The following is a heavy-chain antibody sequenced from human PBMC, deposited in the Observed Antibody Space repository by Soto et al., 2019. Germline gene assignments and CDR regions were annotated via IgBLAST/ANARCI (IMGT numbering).Heavy chain of an antibody. J-gene: IGHJ4*02. CDR1: GYSISSGYY. V-gene: IGHV4-38-2*02. Sequence: SETLSLTCTVSGYSISSGYYWGWIRQPPGKGLEWIGSIYHSGSTYYNPSLKSRVTISVDTSKNQFSLKLSSVTAADTAVYYCARGGATNVPFDYWGQGTLVTVSS. CDR2: IYHSGST. CDR3: ARGGATNVPFDY. D-gene: IGHD1-26*01.